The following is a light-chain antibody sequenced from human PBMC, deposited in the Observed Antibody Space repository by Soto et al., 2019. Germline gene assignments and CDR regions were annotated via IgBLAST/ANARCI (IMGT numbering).Light chain of an antibody. CDR3: QQYGSLWT. J-gene: IGKJ1*01. CDR1: QSVSSSY. V-gene: IGKV3-20*01. Sequence: DIVLTQSPGTLSLSPGERATLSCRASQSVSSSYLAWYQQKPGQAPMLLIYGASSRATGIPDRFSGSGSGTDFTLTISRLEPEDFALYYCQQYGSLWTFGQGTNVEIK. CDR2: GAS.